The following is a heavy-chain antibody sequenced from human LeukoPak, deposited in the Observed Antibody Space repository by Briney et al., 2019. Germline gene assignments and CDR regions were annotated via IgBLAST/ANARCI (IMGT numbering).Heavy chain of an antibody. CDR3: TTGGSGDY. J-gene: IGHJ4*02. D-gene: IGHD3-16*01. CDR1: GFTFHYN. Sequence: GGSLRLSCAASGFTFHYNMHWVRQAPGKGLEWVGRIKSKTDGGTTDYAAPVKGRFTISRDDSKNTLYLQMNSLKTEDTAVYYCTTGGSGDYWGQGTLVTVSS. CDR2: IKSKTDGGTT. V-gene: IGHV3-15*01.